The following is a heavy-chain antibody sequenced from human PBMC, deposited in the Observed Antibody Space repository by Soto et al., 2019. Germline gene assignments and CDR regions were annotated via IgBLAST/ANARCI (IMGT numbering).Heavy chain of an antibody. CDR1: GGSISSYY. CDR2: IYYSGST. V-gene: IGHV4-59*12. J-gene: IGHJ4*02. D-gene: IGHD6-13*01. Sequence: SETLSLTCAVSGGSISSYYWSWIRQPPGKGLEWIGYIYYSGSTNYNPSLKSRVTISVDTSKNQFSLKLSSVTAADTAVYYCARESRSWYGSIWDYWGQGTLVTVSS. CDR3: ARESRSWYGSIWDY.